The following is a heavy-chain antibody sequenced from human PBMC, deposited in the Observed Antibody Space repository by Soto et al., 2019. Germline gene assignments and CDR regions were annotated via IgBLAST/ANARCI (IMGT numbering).Heavy chain of an antibody. Sequence: QITLKESGPALVKPTQTLTLTCTFSGFSLTTGGVGVGWIRQPPGKALEWLALIYWVDDERYSPSLKSRLTITKNTSKNQVVLTRTNMDPVDTATYYCAHRYLNYDFDSWGPGTLVTVSS. CDR1: GFSLTTGGVG. J-gene: IGHJ4*02. D-gene: IGHD3-16*01. V-gene: IGHV2-5*02. CDR3: AHRYLNYDFDS. CDR2: IYWVDDE.